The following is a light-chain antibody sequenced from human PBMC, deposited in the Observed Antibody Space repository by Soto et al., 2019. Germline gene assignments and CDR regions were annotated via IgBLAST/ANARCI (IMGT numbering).Light chain of an antibody. V-gene: IGKV1-27*01. CDR3: QKYNSAPWT. J-gene: IGKJ1*01. Sequence: DIQMTQSPSSLSASVGDRVTITCRASQGISNYFAWYQQKPGKVPKLLIYAASTLQSGVPARFSGSGSGTDFTLTISSLQPEDVETYYCQKYNSAPWTFGQGNKGAIK. CDR2: AAS. CDR1: QGISNY.